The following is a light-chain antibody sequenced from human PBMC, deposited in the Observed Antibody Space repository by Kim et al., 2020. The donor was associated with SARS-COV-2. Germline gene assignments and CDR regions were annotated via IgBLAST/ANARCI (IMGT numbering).Light chain of an antibody. CDR3: AAWDDRMSGPGV. CDR1: KDSIGSND. Sequence: RVTISCTGSKDSIGSNDVYWYQKHPGKAPKIRIYKNDQRPTGVPDRLSGSKSGTSASLAISGLRSEDEADYYGAAWDDRMSGPGVMGGGTKVTVL. V-gene: IGLV1-47*01. CDR2: KND. J-gene: IGLJ3*02.